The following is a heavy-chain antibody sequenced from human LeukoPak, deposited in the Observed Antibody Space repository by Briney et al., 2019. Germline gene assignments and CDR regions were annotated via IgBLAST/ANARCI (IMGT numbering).Heavy chain of an antibody. V-gene: IGHV1-46*01. D-gene: IGHD3-10*01. CDR1: GYTFTSNY. CDR3: ARGPPYGSGSYYSGMDV. J-gene: IGHJ6*02. Sequence: GASVKVSCKASGYTFTSNYIHWVRQAPGQGLEWMGMIYPRDGSTSYAQKFQGRVTVTRDTSTGTVHMELSGLRSEDTAVYYCARGPPYGSGSYYSGMDVWGQGTTVTVSS. CDR2: IYPRDGST.